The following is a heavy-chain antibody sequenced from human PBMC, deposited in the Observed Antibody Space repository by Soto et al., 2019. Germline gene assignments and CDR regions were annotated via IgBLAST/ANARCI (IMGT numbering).Heavy chain of an antibody. CDR3: ARARTAEGGGLYYYGMDA. V-gene: IGHV1-69*01. Sequence: QVQLVQSGAEVKKPESSVKVSCKTSGGTFSTYVISWVRQAPGQGLEWMGGIIPIFGTANYAQNFQGRVTITPDESTSTVYMELSSQRSEDTTVYYCARARTAEGGGLYYYGMDAWGQGTTVTVSS. D-gene: IGHD5-18*01. CDR1: GGTFSTYV. J-gene: IGHJ6*02. CDR2: IIPIFGTA.